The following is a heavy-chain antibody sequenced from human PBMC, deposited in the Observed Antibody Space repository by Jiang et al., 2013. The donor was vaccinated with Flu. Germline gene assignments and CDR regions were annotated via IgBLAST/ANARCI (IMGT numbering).Heavy chain of an antibody. CDR1: GFTFSSYS. V-gene: IGHV3-21*01. CDR2: ISSSSSYI. Sequence: VQLVESGGGLVKPGGSLRLSCAASGFTFSSYSMNWVRQAPGKGLEWVSSISSSSSYIYYADSVKGRFTISRDNAKNSLYLQMNSLRAEDTAVYYCARAEVLRYFDWLLPPVRWFDPWGQGTLVTVSS. J-gene: IGHJ5*02. CDR3: ARAEVLRYFDWLLPPVRWFDP. D-gene: IGHD3-9*01.